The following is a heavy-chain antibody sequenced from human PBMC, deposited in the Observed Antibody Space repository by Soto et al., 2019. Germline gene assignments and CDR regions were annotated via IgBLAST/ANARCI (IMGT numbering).Heavy chain of an antibody. V-gene: IGHV1-18*04. Sequence: ASEKVSCKASVYNFMPYGVNWVRQAPGQGLEWMGWISPWKGNTNYAQKFQDRVTISRDTSASTAYMELTSLRSEDTAVYYCARDTGDGTFDFWGQGTLVTVSS. J-gene: IGHJ4*02. CDR2: ISPWKGNT. CDR3: ARDTGDGTFDF. D-gene: IGHD7-27*01. CDR1: VYNFMPYG.